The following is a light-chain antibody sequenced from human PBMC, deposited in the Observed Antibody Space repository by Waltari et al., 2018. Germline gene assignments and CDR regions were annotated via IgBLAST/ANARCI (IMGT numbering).Light chain of an antibody. J-gene: IGLJ2*01. CDR2: QDG. V-gene: IGLV3-1*01. Sequence: SYELTQPPSVSVSPGQNDSITCSGEGLGDKDVCWYQQKSGQSPMLVIYQDGERPSGIPGRFSGSNSGNTATLTISGTQAMDEADYYCQAWDTSTVVFGGGTELTVL. CDR1: GLGDKD. CDR3: QAWDTSTVV.